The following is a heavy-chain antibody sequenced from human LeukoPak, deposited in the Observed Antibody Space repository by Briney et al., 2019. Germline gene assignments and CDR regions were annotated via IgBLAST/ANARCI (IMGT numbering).Heavy chain of an antibody. V-gene: IGHV4-39*07. D-gene: IGHD2-8*02. CDR2: VYYSGST. Sequence: SETLSLTCTVSGGSISSSYYYWGWIRQPPGKGLEWTGSVYYSGSTYYNPSLKSRVTISVDTSKNQFSLTLSSVTAADTAVYYCARDQGIGVYWYWYFDLWGRGTLITVSS. CDR3: ARDQGIGVYWYWYFDL. CDR1: GGSISSSYYY. J-gene: IGHJ2*01.